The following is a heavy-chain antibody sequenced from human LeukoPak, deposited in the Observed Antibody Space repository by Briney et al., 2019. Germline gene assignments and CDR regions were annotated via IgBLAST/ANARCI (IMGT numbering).Heavy chain of an antibody. D-gene: IGHD4-23*01. CDR1: GCTFSSYA. Sequence: SSVKVSCKASGCTFSSYAISWVRQAPGQGLEWMGRIIPIFGITNYAQKFQGRVTITADKSTSTAYMELSSLRSEDTAVYYCARDPSSTVVMRYYFDYWGQGTLVTVSS. V-gene: IGHV1-69*04. CDR2: IIPIFGIT. J-gene: IGHJ4*02. CDR3: ARDPSSTVVMRYYFDY.